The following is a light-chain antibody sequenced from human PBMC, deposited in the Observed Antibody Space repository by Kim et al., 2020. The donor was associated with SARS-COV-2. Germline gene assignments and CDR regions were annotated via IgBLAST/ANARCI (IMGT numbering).Light chain of an antibody. J-gene: IGKJ4*02. Sequence: DIQMTQSPSTLSVSVGDRVTITCRASQRIGTWLAWYQQKPGKAPRLLIYEASNLDSGVPSRFSGSGSGTEFTLTISSLQTADFATYYFQKNNRSPGPTFGGGTKVDIK. CDR1: QRIGTW. CDR3: QKNNRSPGPT. V-gene: IGKV1-5*03. CDR2: EAS.